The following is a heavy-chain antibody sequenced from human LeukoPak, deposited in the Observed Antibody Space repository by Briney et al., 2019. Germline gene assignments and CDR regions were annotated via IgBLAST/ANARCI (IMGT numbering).Heavy chain of an antibody. D-gene: IGHD3-16*01. Sequence: GGSLRLSCAASGFTFNTFTMNWVRQAPGKGLEWVANIKQDGSEKYYVDSVKGRFTISRDNAKNSLYLQMNSLRAEDTAVYYCARDMRRGGSLPDYWGQGTLITVSS. V-gene: IGHV3-7*05. CDR3: ARDMRRGGSLPDY. CDR1: GFTFNTFT. J-gene: IGHJ4*02. CDR2: IKQDGSEK.